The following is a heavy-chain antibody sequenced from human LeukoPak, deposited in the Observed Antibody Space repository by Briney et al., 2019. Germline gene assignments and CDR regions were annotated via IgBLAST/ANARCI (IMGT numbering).Heavy chain of an antibody. D-gene: IGHD4-11*01. J-gene: IGHJ4*02. V-gene: IGHV3-7*01. CDR1: GFTFSSYW. CDR3: ARDYVWATVTTGSDY. Sequence: GGSLRLSCAASGFTFSSYWMSWVRQAPGKGLEWVANIKQDGSEKYYVDSVKGRFTISRDNAKNSLYLQMNSLRAEDTAVYYCARDYVWATVTTGSDYWGQGTLVTVSS. CDR2: IKQDGSEK.